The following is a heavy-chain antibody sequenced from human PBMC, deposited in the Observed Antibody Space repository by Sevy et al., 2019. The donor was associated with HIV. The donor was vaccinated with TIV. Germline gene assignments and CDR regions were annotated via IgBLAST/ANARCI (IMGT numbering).Heavy chain of an antibody. J-gene: IGHJ4*02. CDR1: GFTFSSYA. V-gene: IGHV3-30-3*01. Sequence: GGSLRLSCAASGFTFSSYAMHWVRQAPGKGLEWVAVISYGGSNKYYADSVKGRFTISRDNSKNTLYLQMNSLRAEDTAVYYCARAPQQLVPFDYWGQGTLVTVSS. D-gene: IGHD6-6*01. CDR3: ARAPQQLVPFDY. CDR2: ISYGGSNK.